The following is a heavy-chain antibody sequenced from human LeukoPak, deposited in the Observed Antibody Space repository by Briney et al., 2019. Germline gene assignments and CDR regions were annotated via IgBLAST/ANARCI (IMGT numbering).Heavy chain of an antibody. J-gene: IGHJ4*02. CDR3: AKDYRTQQLVPVFDY. D-gene: IGHD6-13*01. V-gene: IGHV3-23*01. CDR2: ISGSGGST. Sequence: GGSLRLSCAAPGFTFSSYAMSWVRQAPGKGLEWVSAISGSGGSTYYADSVKGRFTISRDNSKNTLYLQMNSLRAEDTAVYYCAKDYRTQQLVPVFDYWGQGTLVTVSS. CDR1: GFTFSSYA.